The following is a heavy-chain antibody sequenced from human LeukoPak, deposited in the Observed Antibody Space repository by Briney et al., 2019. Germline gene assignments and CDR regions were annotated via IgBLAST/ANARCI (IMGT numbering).Heavy chain of an antibody. CDR3: AREEVKSFDN. J-gene: IGHJ4*02. CDR1: GFRFSGYW. V-gene: IGHV3-7*03. CDR2: VKGDGSET. Sequence: GGSLSLSCAASGFRFSGYWMTWVRQAPGKGLEWVANVKGDGSETSYVTSVRGRYTISRDNAKNSLYLQMNNLRVEDTAVYYCAREEVKSFDNWGQGTLVTVSS.